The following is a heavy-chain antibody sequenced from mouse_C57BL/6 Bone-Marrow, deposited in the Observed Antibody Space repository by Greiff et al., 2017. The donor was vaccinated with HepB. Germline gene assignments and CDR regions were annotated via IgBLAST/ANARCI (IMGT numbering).Heavy chain of an antibody. D-gene: IGHD1-1*01. Sequence: VQLQQSGAELAKPGASVKLSCKASGYTFTSYWMHWVKQRPGQGLEWIGYINPSSGYTKYNQKFKDKATLTADKSSSTAYMQLSSRTYEDSAVYYCAREGTTVVARNWFAYWGQGTLVTVSA. CDR1: GYTFTSYW. V-gene: IGHV1-7*01. CDR3: AREGTTVVARNWFAY. J-gene: IGHJ3*01. CDR2: INPSSGYT.